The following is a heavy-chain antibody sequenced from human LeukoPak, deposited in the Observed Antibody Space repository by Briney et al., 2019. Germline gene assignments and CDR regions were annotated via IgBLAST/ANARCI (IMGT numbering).Heavy chain of an antibody. CDR3: ARGVGTPNDAFDI. J-gene: IGHJ3*02. D-gene: IGHD2-15*01. CDR2: INHSGST. CDR1: GGSFSGYY. V-gene: IGHV4-34*01. Sequence: SETLSLTCAVYGGSFSGYYWSWIRQPPGKGLEWIGEINHSGSTNYNPSLKSRATISVDTSKNQFSLKLSSVTAADTAVYYCARGVGTPNDAFDIWGQGTMVTVSS.